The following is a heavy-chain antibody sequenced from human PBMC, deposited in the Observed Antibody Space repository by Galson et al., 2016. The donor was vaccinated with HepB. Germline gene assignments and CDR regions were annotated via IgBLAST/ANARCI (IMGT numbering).Heavy chain of an antibody. V-gene: IGHV3-23*01. Sequence: SLRLSCAASGFTFKHFGMTWVRQAPGKGLEWVSTICGSCGDIDYADSVKGRFTISRDNSKNTLYLQMNSLRAEDTAVYYCATDYGGGFGDFEYWGQGTLVTVSS. CDR2: ICGSCGDI. D-gene: IGHD4/OR15-4a*01. J-gene: IGHJ4*02. CDR1: GFTFKHFG. CDR3: ATDYGGGFGDFEY.